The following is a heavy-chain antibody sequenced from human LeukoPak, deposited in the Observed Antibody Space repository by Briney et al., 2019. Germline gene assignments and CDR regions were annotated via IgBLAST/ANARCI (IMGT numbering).Heavy chain of an antibody. V-gene: IGHV1-24*01. CDR3: ATGLGPTYYMDV. Sequence: ASVKVSCKVSGYTLTELSMHWVRQAPGKGLEWMGGFDPEDGETIYAQKFQGRVTMTEDTSTDTAYMELSSLRSEDTAVYYCATGLGPTYYMDVWGKGTTVTVSS. CDR1: GYTLTELS. CDR2: FDPEDGET. J-gene: IGHJ6*03. D-gene: IGHD7-27*01.